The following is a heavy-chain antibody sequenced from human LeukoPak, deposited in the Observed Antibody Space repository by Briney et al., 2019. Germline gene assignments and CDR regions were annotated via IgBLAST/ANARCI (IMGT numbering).Heavy chain of an antibody. CDR3: ARGRVAGYSSGWYGGNFDY. D-gene: IGHD6-19*01. J-gene: IGHJ4*02. V-gene: IGHV1-69*13. CDR2: IIPIFGTA. CDR1: GGTFSSYA. Sequence: SVKVSCKASGGTFSSYAISWVRQAPGQGLEWMGGIIPIFGTANYAQKFQGRVTITADESTSTAYMEQSSLRSEDTAVYYCARGRVAGYSSGWYGGNFDYWGQGTLVTVSS.